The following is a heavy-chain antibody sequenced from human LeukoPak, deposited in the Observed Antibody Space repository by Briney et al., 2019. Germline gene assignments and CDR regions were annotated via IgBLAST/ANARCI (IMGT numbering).Heavy chain of an antibody. Sequence: ASVKVSCKASGYTFTSYGISWVRQAPGQGLEWMGWISAYNGNTNYAQKLQGRITMTTDTSTSTAYMELRSLRSDDTAVYYCARVITLLGYCSGGSCRGGDDYWGQGTLVTVSS. CDR2: ISAYNGNT. CDR1: GYTFTSYG. D-gene: IGHD2-15*01. CDR3: ARVITLLGYCSGGSCRGGDDY. J-gene: IGHJ4*02. V-gene: IGHV1-18*04.